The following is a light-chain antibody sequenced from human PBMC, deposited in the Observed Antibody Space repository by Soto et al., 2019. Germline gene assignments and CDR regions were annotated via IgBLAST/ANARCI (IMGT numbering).Light chain of an antibody. CDR2: AAS. CDR3: QRYNSSLLT. Sequence: DIQMTQSPSSLSASVGHRVTITCRASQGISDYLVWYQQKPGKVPKVLIYAASTLQSGVTSRFSGSGSGTDFSLTISRLQPEDVATYYCQRYNSSLLTFGGVTKVEIK. CDR1: QGISDY. J-gene: IGKJ4*01. V-gene: IGKV1-27*01.